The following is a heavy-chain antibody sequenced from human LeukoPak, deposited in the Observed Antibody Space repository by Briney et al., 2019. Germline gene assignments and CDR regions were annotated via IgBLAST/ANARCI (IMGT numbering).Heavy chain of an antibody. J-gene: IGHJ4*02. V-gene: IGHV4-59*12. D-gene: IGHD6-13*01. CDR1: GGSISSYY. CDR2: IYYSGST. Sequence: ASETLSLTCTVSGGSISSYYWSWIRQPPGEGLEWIGYIYYSGSTNYNPSLKSRVTISIDTSKNQFSLKLSSVTAADTAVYYCARSSPAIAEDYWGQGTLVTVSS. CDR3: ARSSPAIAEDY.